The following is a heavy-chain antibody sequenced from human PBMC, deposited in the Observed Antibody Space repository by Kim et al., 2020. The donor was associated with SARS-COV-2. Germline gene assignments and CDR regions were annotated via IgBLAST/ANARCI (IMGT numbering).Heavy chain of an antibody. CDR1: GFTFSSYG. CDR3: AKDRGYYDFWSGFDP. V-gene: IGHV3-30*18. D-gene: IGHD3-3*01. J-gene: IGHJ5*02. Sequence: GGSLRLSCAASGFTFSSYGMHWVRQAPGKGLEWVAVISYDGSNKYYADSVKGRFTISRDNSKNTLYLQMNSLRAEDTAVYYCAKDRGYYDFWSGFDPWGQGTLVTVSS. CDR2: ISYDGSNK.